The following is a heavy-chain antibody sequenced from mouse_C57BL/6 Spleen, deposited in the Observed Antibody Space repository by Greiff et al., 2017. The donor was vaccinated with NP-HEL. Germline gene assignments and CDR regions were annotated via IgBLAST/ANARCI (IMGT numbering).Heavy chain of an antibody. CDR1: GFNIKDYY. Sequence: EVKLMESGAELVKPGASVKLSCTASGFNIKDYYMHWVKQRTEQGLEWIGRIDPEDGETKYAPKFQGKATITADTSTNTAYLQLSSLTSEDTAVYYCARGRGAMDCWGQGTSVTVSS. J-gene: IGHJ4*01. V-gene: IGHV14-2*01. CDR2: IDPEDGET. CDR3: ARGRGAMDC.